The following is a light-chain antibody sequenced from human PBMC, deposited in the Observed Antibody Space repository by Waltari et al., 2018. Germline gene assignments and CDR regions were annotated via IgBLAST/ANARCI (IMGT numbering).Light chain of an antibody. CDR1: QSIRSN. Sequence: EIVMTQSQATLSVSPGERATLSCRASQSIRSNLAWYRQKPGQAPRLLIYGASFRATGIPARFSGSGSGTEFTLTISSLQSEDFAIYYCQQYDNWPPITFGQGTKLEMK. V-gene: IGKV3-15*01. CDR2: GAS. J-gene: IGKJ2*01. CDR3: QQYDNWPPIT.